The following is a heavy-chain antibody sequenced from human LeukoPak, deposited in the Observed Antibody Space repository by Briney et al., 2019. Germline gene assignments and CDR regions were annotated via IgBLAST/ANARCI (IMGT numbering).Heavy chain of an antibody. V-gene: IGHV4-4*07. CDR2: IYTSGST. D-gene: IGHD2-2*01. CDR3: ARESQLPTIDY. CDR1: GGCISSYY. Sequence: SVTLSLTCTVSGGCISSYYWSCIRQPARKRLDWIGRIYTSGSTNYNPSLKSRVTMSVDTSKNQFSLKLSSVTAADTAVYYCARESQLPTIDYWGQGTLVTVSS. J-gene: IGHJ4*02.